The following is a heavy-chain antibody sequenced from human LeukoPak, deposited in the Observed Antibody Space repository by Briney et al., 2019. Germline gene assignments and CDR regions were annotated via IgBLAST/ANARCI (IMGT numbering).Heavy chain of an antibody. CDR2: VSSGSSTI. CDR3: ARYAYYYASGSYPSTERVFDY. D-gene: IGHD3-10*01. CDR1: GFTFSDYY. V-gene: IGHV3-11*04. J-gene: IGHJ4*02. Sequence: GGSLRLSCAASGFTFSDYYMSWIRQAPGKALEWVSYVSSGSSTIYYADSVKGRFTISRDIAKNSLYLQMNSLRAEDTAVYYCARYAYYYASGSYPSTERVFDYWGQGTLVTVSS.